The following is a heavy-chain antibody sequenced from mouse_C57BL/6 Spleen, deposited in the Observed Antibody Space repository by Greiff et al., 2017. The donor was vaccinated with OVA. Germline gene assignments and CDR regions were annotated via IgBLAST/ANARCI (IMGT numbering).Heavy chain of an antibody. CDR3: ARRHEGYSNYGGFAY. J-gene: IGHJ3*01. V-gene: IGHV2-6*03. CDR2: IWSDGST. CDR1: GFSLTSYG. Sequence: QVQLQQSGPGLVAPSQSLSITCTVSGFSLTSYGVHWVRQPPGKGLEWLVVIWSDGSTTYNSALKSRLSISKDNSKSQVFLKMNSLQTDDTSMYYCARRHEGYSNYGGFAYWGQGTLVTVSA. D-gene: IGHD2-5*01.